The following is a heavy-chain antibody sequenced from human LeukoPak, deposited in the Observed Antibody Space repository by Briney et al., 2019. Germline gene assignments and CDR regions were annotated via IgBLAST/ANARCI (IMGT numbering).Heavy chain of an antibody. V-gene: IGHV3-30-3*01. CDR3: ANGDSSGYYYIYFDY. D-gene: IGHD3-22*01. Sequence: GGSLRLSCAASGFTFSSYAMHWVRQAPGKGLEWVAVISYDGSNKYYADSVKGRFTISRDNSKNTLYLQMNSLRAEDTAVYYCANGDSSGYYYIYFDYWGQGTLVTVSS. J-gene: IGHJ4*02. CDR2: ISYDGSNK. CDR1: GFTFSSYA.